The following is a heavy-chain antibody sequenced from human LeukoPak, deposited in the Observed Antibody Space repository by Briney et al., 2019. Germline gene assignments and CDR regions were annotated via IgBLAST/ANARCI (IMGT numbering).Heavy chain of an antibody. CDR1: GFTFSNAW. CDR3: TKRHVSGPSEGYCSSTSCYSAEYFQH. V-gene: IGHV3-15*01. D-gene: IGHD2-2*01. Sequence: GGSLRLSCAASGFTFSNAWMSWVRQAPGKGLEWVGRIKSKTDGGTTDYAAPVKGRFTISRDDSKNTLYLQMNSLKTEDTAVYYCTKRHVSGPSEGYCSSTSCYSAEYFQHWGQGTLVTVSS. J-gene: IGHJ1*01. CDR2: IKSKTDGGTT.